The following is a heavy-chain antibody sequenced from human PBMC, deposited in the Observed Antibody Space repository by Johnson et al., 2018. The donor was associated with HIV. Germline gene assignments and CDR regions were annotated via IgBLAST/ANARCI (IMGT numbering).Heavy chain of an antibody. CDR2: ISWNSGSI. V-gene: IGHV3-9*01. D-gene: IGHD6-13*01. CDR1: GFSFDDYA. CDR3: AREIIAAADDI. Sequence: VQLVESGGGLVQPGRSLRLSCAASGFSFDDYAMHWVRQVAGKGLEWVSGISWNSGSIGYADSLKGRFTISRDNAKNSLYLQMNSLRAEDTAVYYCAREIIAAADDIWGQGTMVTVSS. J-gene: IGHJ3*02.